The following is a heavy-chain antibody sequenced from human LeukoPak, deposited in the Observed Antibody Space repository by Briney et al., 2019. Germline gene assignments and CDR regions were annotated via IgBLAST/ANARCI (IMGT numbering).Heavy chain of an antibody. CDR1: GFTVSSNY. D-gene: IGHD4-17*01. CDR3: VSGDYGNY. Sequence: GGSLRLSCAASGFTVSSNYMSWVRQAPGKGLEWVSVIYSGGSTYYADSVEGRFTVSRDNAKNTLFLQMNSLRVEDTALYYCVSGDYGNYWGQGTLVTVSS. V-gene: IGHV3-53*01. CDR2: IYSGGST. J-gene: IGHJ4*02.